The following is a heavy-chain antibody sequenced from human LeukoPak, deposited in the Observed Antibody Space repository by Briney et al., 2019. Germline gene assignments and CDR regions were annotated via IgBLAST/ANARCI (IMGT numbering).Heavy chain of an antibody. V-gene: IGHV3-66*01. J-gene: IGHJ3*02. CDR2: IYSDGST. CDR1: GFSVSVNY. CDR3: ARRGAWDAFDI. D-gene: IGHD4/OR15-4a*01. Sequence: PGGSLRLSCAASGFSVSVNYMNRVRQAPGKGLEWVSIIYSDGSTYYADSVRGRFTISRDKYKNTLYLQMNNLRGEDTAVYYCARRGAWDAFDIWGQGTMVTVSS.